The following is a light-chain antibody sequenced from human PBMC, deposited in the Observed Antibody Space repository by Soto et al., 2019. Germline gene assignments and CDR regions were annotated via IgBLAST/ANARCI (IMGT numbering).Light chain of an antibody. J-gene: IGKJ1*01. Sequence: DIQMTQSPSTLSASVGDRVTITCRASQSISSWLAWYQQKPGKAPQLLIYDASSLESGVPSRFSGSGSGTEFTLTISSLQPDDFANYYCQQYNSYSRTFGQGTKVDIK. CDR2: DAS. CDR1: QSISSW. CDR3: QQYNSYSRT. V-gene: IGKV1-5*01.